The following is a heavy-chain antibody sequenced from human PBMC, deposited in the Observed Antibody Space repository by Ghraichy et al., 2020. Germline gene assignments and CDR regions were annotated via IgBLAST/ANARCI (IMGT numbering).Heavy chain of an antibody. CDR2: ITPISATP. CDR3: ASRKIAIAGTNYYYYGMDV. V-gene: IGHV1-69*06. Sequence: KVSCKVSGGSFSSYAVSWVRQAPGQGLEWMGGITPISATPNYAQNFQGRVTIIADTSTSTAYMELSSLRSEDTAVYYCASRKIAIAGTNYYYYGMDVWGQGTTITVSS. D-gene: IGHD6-13*01. CDR1: GGSFSSYA. J-gene: IGHJ6*02.